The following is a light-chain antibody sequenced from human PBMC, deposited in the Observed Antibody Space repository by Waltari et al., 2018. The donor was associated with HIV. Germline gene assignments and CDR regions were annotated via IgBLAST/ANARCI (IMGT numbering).Light chain of an antibody. V-gene: IGLV6-57*01. CDR1: SGSIASDY. J-gene: IGLJ2*01. Sequence: FLLTQPHSVSESSGKTVIISCTRSSGSIASDYVPWYQQRPGRSPTTLIYEGLQRPSGVPDRFSGSIDRSSNSASLNISGLQPDDEADYYCQSQDSSNIVFGGGTKLTVL. CDR3: QSQDSSNIV. CDR2: EGL.